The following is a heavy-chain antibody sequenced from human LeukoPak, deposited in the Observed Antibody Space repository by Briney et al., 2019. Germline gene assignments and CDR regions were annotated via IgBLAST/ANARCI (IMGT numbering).Heavy chain of an antibody. V-gene: IGHV1-69*04. CDR1: GYTFTSYG. CDR2: IIPILGIA. Sequence: GASVKVSCKASGYTFTSYGISWVRQAPGQGLEWMGRIIPILGIANYAQKFQGRVTITADKSTSTAYMELSSLRSEDTAVYYCARDGSTIFGVVPGDYWGQGTLVTASS. CDR3: ARDGSTIFGVVPGDY. J-gene: IGHJ4*02. D-gene: IGHD3-3*01.